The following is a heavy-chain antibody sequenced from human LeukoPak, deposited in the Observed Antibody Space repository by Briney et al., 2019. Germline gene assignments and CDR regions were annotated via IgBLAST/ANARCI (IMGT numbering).Heavy chain of an antibody. Sequence: PGGSLRLSCAASGFTFSDYYMSWIRQAPGKGLGWVSYISSSSSYTNYADSVKGRFTISRDNAKNSLYLQMNSLSAEDTAVYYCARPCSGGSCWDVWGQGTTVTVSS. J-gene: IGHJ6*02. D-gene: IGHD2-15*01. CDR1: GFTFSDYY. CDR2: ISSSSSYT. V-gene: IGHV3-11*03. CDR3: ARPCSGGSCWDV.